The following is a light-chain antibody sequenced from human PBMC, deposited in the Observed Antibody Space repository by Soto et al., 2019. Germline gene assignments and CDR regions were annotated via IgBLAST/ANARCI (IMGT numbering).Light chain of an antibody. CDR2: EVN. Sequence: QSALTQPPSASGSSGQSVSISCTGTSSDVGGYNYVSWYQQHPGKAPKLMIYEVNKRPSGVPDRFSGYKSGNTASLTVSGLQAEDEADYYCSSYAGSSNVFGTGTKVTVL. CDR3: SSYAGSSNV. V-gene: IGLV2-8*01. J-gene: IGLJ1*01. CDR1: SSDVGGYNY.